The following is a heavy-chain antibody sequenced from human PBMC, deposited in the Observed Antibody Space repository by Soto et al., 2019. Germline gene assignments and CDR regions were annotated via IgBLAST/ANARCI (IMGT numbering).Heavy chain of an antibody. CDR1: EFTFSNYA. J-gene: IGHJ4*02. Sequence: GGSLRLSCAASEFTFSNYATSWVRQAPGKGLEWVSAISYGGGTTYYAEYVKGRFTISRDNSKNTLFLQMNSLRAEDTAVYYCAKDLLEWLLRQRGDFGYWGQGTLVTVSS. CDR3: AKDLLEWLLRQRGDFGY. V-gene: IGHV3-23*01. CDR2: ISYGGGTT. D-gene: IGHD3-3*01.